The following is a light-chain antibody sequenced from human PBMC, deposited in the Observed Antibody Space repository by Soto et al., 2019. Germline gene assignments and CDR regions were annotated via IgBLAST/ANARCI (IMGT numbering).Light chain of an antibody. CDR1: RSLSSSY. CDR2: AAS. J-gene: IGKJ2*01. Sequence: IVLTQSPGTLSLSPGERATLSCRASRSLSSSYVVWYQQKPGQAPRLLIYAASRRATGIPDRFSGSGSATEYTLTISRLEPEDFAVYYCQQQGTFGQGTK. V-gene: IGKV3-20*01. CDR3: QQQGT.